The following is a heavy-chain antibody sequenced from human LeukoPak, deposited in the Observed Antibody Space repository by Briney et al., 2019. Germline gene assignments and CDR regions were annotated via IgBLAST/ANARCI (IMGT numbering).Heavy chain of an antibody. CDR1: GFTFSNYA. Sequence: PGGSLRLSCAASGFTFSNYAMSWVRQAPGKGLEWVSAISGSGGTTYYADSVRGRFSISRDNSDNTLFLQMNSLRAEDTAVYYCTRSGGYVDYWGQGTLVTVSS. V-gene: IGHV3-23*01. D-gene: IGHD1-26*01. J-gene: IGHJ4*02. CDR3: TRSGGYVDY. CDR2: ISGSGGTT.